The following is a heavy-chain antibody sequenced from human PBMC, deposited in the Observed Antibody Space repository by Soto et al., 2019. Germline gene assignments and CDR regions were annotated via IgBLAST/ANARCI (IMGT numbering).Heavy chain of an antibody. CDR1: GGSFSGYY. CDR3: ARGKPLIGWFGELFCFAY. V-gene: IGHV4-34*01. Sequence: QVQLQQWGAGLLKPSETLSLTCAVYGGSFSGYYWSWIRQPPGKGLEWIGEINHSGSTNYNPSLKGGVTISVDTSKNQFSLKLSSVTAADTAVYYCARGKPLIGWFGELFCFAYWGQGTLVTVSS. J-gene: IGHJ4*02. D-gene: IGHD3-10*01. CDR2: INHSGST.